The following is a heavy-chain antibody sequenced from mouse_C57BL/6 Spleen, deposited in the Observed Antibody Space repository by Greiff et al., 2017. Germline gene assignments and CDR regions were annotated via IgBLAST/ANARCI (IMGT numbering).Heavy chain of an antibody. D-gene: IGHD4-1*01. CDR1: GYTFTDYE. Sequence: QVQLQQSGAELVRPGASVTLSCKASGYTFTDYEMHWVKQTPVHGLAWIGAIDPETGGTAYNQKFKGKAILTADKSSSTAYMELRSLTSEDSAVYYCTRGGLTGRYFDYWGKGTTLTVSS. CDR2: IDPETGGT. J-gene: IGHJ2*01. CDR3: TRGGLTGRYFDY. V-gene: IGHV1-15*01.